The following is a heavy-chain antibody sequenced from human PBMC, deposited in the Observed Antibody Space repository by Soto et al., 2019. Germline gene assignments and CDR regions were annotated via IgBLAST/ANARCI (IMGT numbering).Heavy chain of an antibody. CDR1: GFTFSSYW. CDR3: ARALQYTVYGEADY. Sequence: EVQLVESGGGLVQPGGSLRLSCAASGFTFSSYWMSWVRQAPGKGLEWVANIKQDGGEKYYVDSVKGRFTISRDNAKKSMYLQVNSLRVEDTAVYYSARALQYTVYGEADYWGQGTLVTVSS. V-gene: IGHV3-7*05. J-gene: IGHJ4*02. D-gene: IGHD2-8*01. CDR2: IKQDGGEK.